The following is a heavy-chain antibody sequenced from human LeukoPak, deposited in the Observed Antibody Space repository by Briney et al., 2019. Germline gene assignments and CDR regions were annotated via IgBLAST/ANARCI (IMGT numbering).Heavy chain of an antibody. CDR1: GGSISSSN. J-gene: IGHJ4*02. D-gene: IGHD3-10*01. CDR2: ISGSGGST. CDR3: ARNVYYDSGTYHSGFDY. V-gene: IGHV3-23*01. Sequence: GTLSLTCAVSGGSISSSNWWSWVRQPPGKGLEWVSAISGSGGSTYYADSVKGRFTISRDNSKNTLYLQMNSLRAEDTAMYYCARNVYYDSGTYHSGFDYWGLGTLVTVSS.